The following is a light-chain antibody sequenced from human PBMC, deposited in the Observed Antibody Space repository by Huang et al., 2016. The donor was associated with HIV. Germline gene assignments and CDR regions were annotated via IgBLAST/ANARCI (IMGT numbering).Light chain of an antibody. CDR3: QQRGNWPPVT. CDR1: QSVNNY. V-gene: IGKV3-11*01. Sequence: EVVLTQSPATLSLSPGERATLSCRAIQSVNNYLAWYQQKPGQPPRLLIYDASNRATGVPARFSGSGSGTDFTLTISSLEPEDFAVYYCQQRGNWPPVTFGGGTKVEIK. J-gene: IGKJ4*01. CDR2: DAS.